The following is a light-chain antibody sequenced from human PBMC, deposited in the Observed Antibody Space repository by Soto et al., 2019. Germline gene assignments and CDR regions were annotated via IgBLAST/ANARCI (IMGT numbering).Light chain of an antibody. Sequence: SYELTQSPSVSVSPGQTARITCSGDALPKQSAYWYQQKPGRAPVLVMYKDTQRPSGIPERFSGSTSGTTVTLTINGVQAEEEADYYCHSADGSGTPVVLGGGTKLTVL. CDR2: KDT. V-gene: IGLV3-25*02. J-gene: IGLJ2*01. CDR3: HSADGSGTPVV. CDR1: ALPKQS.